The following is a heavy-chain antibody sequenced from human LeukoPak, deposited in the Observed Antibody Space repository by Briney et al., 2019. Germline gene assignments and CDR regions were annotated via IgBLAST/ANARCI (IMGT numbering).Heavy chain of an antibody. CDR1: GFTFSNYA. Sequence: GGSLRLSCAASGFTFSNYAMRWVRQAPGKGLEWVSSISGSGVSTYYADSVKGRFTISRDNSKNTLNLQMASLRVEDTAVYYCAKRSGTNYYFHYWGQGTLVTVSS. D-gene: IGHD2-2*01. CDR2: ISGSGVST. CDR3: AKRSGTNYYFHY. J-gene: IGHJ4*02. V-gene: IGHV3-23*01.